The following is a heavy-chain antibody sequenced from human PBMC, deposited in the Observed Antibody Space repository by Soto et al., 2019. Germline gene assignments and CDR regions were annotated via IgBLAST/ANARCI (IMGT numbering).Heavy chain of an antibody. Sequence: QVQLVQSGAEVKKPGSSVNVSCKASGGTFSSYAISWVRQAPGQGLEWMGGIIPIFGTANYAQKFQGRVTITADESTSTAYMERGSLRSEDTAVYYCARDHYRVQLVPPSYGMDVWGQGTTVTVSS. V-gene: IGHV1-69*12. J-gene: IGHJ6*02. CDR1: GGTFSSYA. D-gene: IGHD6-6*01. CDR3: ARDHYRVQLVPPSYGMDV. CDR2: IIPIFGTA.